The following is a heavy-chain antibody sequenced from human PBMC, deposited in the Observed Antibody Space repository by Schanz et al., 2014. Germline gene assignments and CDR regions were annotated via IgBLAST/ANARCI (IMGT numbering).Heavy chain of an antibody. D-gene: IGHD6-19*01. CDR1: GYTFTSYG. J-gene: IGHJ3*02. Sequence: QVQLVQSGAEVKQPGASVKVSCKASGYTFTSYGITWVRQAPGQGLEWMGRIIPILGITNVAQTFQDRVTITADKSTSTAYMELSSLRSEDTAVYYCARGLGDERWLDLNEAFDIWGQGTMVTVSS. CDR3: ARGLGDERWLDLNEAFDI. V-gene: IGHV1-69*09. CDR2: IIPILGIT.